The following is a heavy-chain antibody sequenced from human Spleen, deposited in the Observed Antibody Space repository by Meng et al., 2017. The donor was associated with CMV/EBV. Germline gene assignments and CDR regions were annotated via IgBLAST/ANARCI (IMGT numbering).Heavy chain of an antibody. Sequence: GGSLRLSCAASGFTFSNYWMSWVRQAPGKGLEWVANIKQDGSEKYYVDSVKGRFTISRDNAKNSVYVQMNSLRAEDTAVYYCARDRRSNAGMDVWGQGTTVTVSS. D-gene: IGHD2-2*01. V-gene: IGHV3-7*01. J-gene: IGHJ6*02. CDR2: IKQDGSEK. CDR3: ARDRRSNAGMDV. CDR1: GFTFSNYW.